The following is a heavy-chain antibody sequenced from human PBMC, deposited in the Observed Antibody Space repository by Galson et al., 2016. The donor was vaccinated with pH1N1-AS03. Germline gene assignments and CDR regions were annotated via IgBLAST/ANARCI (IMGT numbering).Heavy chain of an antibody. Sequence: PALVKPTQTLTLTCTFSGFSLATNGKGVGWIRQPPGEALEWLALIYWNDDKRYSPSLRDKLTITKDSSTNQVVLTMTNMDPVDTATYYCAHRHGGNSHYFGYWGPGTLVTVSS. CDR2: IYWNDDK. D-gene: IGHD4-23*01. J-gene: IGHJ4*02. CDR1: GFSLATNGKG. CDR3: AHRHGGNSHYFGY. V-gene: IGHV2-5*01.